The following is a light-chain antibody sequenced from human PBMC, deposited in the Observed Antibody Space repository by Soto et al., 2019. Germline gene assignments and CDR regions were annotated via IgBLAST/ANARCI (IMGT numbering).Light chain of an antibody. J-gene: IGKJ5*01. CDR1: QSVSSY. CDR3: QQYGSSLIT. Sequence: EIVLTQSPATLSLSPGERATLSCRASQSVSSYLAWYQQKPGQAPRLLIYDASSRATGIPDRFSGSGSGTDFTLTISRLEPEDFAMYYCQQYGSSLITFGQGTRLEI. V-gene: IGKV3-20*01. CDR2: DAS.